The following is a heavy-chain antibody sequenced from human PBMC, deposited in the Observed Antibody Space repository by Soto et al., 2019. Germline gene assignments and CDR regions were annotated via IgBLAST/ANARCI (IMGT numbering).Heavy chain of an antibody. V-gene: IGHV4-31*03. D-gene: IGHD3-9*01. CDR2: ISYSGAT. CDR3: ARQSTMTGNYYFDY. J-gene: IGHJ4*02. Sequence: SETLSLTCPVSGDSISSRGFYWNWIRHLPGKDLEWIGYISYSGATYYNPSLKSRLTLSMDTSNNHFSLNLTSVTAADTAVYYRARQSTMTGNYYFDYWGPGTLVTVSS. CDR1: GDSISSRGFY.